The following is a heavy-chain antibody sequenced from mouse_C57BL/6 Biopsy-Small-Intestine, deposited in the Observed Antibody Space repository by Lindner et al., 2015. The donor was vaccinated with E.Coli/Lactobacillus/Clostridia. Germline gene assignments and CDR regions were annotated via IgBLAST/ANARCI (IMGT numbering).Heavy chain of an antibody. V-gene: IGHV14-3*01. CDR1: GFNIKDDF. Sequence: VQLQESGAELVRPGASVKLSCTASGFNIKDDFMHWVRQRPEQGLEWIGRIDPANGNTRYGPKLQDKATITTDTSSNTAYLQLSSLTSEDTALYYCSRTDYYSSSYFDSWGQGTSLTVSS. CDR2: IDPANGNT. J-gene: IGHJ2*03. CDR3: SRTDYYSSSYFDS. D-gene: IGHD2-5*01.